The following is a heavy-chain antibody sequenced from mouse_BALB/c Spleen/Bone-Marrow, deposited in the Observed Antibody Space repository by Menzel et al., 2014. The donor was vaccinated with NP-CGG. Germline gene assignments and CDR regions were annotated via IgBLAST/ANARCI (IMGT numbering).Heavy chain of an antibody. CDR2: IWGDGST. V-gene: IGHV2-6-7*01. CDR1: GFSLTGYG. CDR3: ARELGHYAMDY. D-gene: IGHD4-1*01. J-gene: IGHJ4*01. Sequence: VQLQQSGPGLVAPSQSLSITCTVSGFSLTGYGVNWVRQPPGKGLEWLGMIWGDGSTDYNSALKSGLSISKDNSKSQVFLKMNSLQTDDTARYYCARELGHYAMDYWGQGTSVTVFS.